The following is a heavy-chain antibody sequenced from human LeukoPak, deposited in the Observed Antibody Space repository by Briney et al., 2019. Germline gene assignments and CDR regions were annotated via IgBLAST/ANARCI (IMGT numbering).Heavy chain of an antibody. CDR1: GFTFSSYA. J-gene: IGHJ6*03. CDR2: ISYDGSNK. D-gene: IGHD3-10*01. Sequence: GGSLRLSCAASGFTFSSYAMHWVRQAPGKGLEWVAVISYDGSNKYYADSVKGRSTISRDNSKNTLYLQMNSLRAEDTAVYYCARGARLTMVRGVIRYYYMDVWGKGTTVTISS. V-gene: IGHV3-30*04. CDR3: ARGARLTMVRGVIRYYYMDV.